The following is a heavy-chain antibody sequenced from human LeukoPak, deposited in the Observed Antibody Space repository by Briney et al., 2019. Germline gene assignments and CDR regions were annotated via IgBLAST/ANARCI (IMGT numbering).Heavy chain of an antibody. Sequence: ASVKVSCKASGGTFSSYAISWVRQAPGQGLEWMGGIIPIFGTTNYAQKFQDRVTITADKSTSTAYMELSRLRSDDTAVYYCARDTRNYDYVWGSHAFDIWGQGTMVTVSS. V-gene: IGHV1-69*06. CDR3: ARDTRNYDYVWGSHAFDI. D-gene: IGHD3-16*01. CDR2: IIPIFGTT. J-gene: IGHJ3*02. CDR1: GGTFSSYA.